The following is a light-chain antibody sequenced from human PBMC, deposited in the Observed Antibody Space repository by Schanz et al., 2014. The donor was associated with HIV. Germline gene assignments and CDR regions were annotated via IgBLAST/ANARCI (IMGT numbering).Light chain of an antibody. CDR1: QSVLHSSNNKKH. CDR3: QQYYSTPWT. V-gene: IGKV4-1*01. J-gene: IGKJ1*01. Sequence: DIVMTQSPDSLAVSLGERATINCKSSQSVLHSSNNKKHLAWYQQKPGQPPKLLVYWASTRESGVPDRFIGSGSGTDFTLTISSLQAEDVAVYYCQQYYSTPWTFGQGTKVEIK. CDR2: WAS.